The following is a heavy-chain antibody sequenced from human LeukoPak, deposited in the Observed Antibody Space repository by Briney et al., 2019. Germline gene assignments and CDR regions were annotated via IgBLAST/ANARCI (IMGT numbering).Heavy chain of an antibody. CDR1: GFTFDDYG. CDR2: INWNGGST. J-gene: IGHJ4*02. Sequence: TGGSLRLSCAASGFTFDDYGMSWVRQAPGKGLEWVSGINWNGGSTGYADSVKGRFTISRDNAKNSLYLQMNSLRAEDTALYYCAREDRTGIAAAGNDYWGQGTLVTVSS. CDR3: AREDRTGIAAAGNDY. V-gene: IGHV3-20*04. D-gene: IGHD6-13*01.